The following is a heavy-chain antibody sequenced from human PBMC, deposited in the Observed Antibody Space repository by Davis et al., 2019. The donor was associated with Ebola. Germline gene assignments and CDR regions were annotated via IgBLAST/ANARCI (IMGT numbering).Heavy chain of an antibody. J-gene: IGHJ4*02. V-gene: IGHV3-74*01. CDR1: AFTFSNYW. CDR2: ISNDGSST. D-gene: IGHD4-23*01. CDR3: ARATAYDYGGSYDY. Sequence: GESLKISCAASAFTFSNYWMYWVRQAPGKGLVWVSRISNDGSSTYYADSVKGRFTISRDNAKNTAHLQMNSLRAEDTAVYHCARATAYDYGGSYDYWGRGILVTVSS.